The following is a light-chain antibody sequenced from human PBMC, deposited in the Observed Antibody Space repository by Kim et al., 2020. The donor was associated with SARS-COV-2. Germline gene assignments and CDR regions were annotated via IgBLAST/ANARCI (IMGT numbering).Light chain of an antibody. J-gene: IGLJ3*02. CDR1: RSNVGANS. CDR2: NDN. CDR3: AAWDDSLGGLWV. V-gene: IGLV1-44*01. Sequence: QTVTISCSGSRSNVGANSVTWYQQLPGTAPNLLIYNDNQRPSGVPDRFSGSKSGTSASLAISGLQSDDEADYYCAAWDDSLGGLWVFGGGTQLTVL.